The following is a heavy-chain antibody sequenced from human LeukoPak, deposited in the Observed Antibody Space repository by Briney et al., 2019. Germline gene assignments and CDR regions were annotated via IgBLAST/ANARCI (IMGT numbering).Heavy chain of an antibody. V-gene: IGHV4-34*01. CDR3: ARMMDIAWGMDV. CDR2: INHSGST. Sequence: PSETLSLTCAVYGGSFSGYYWSWIRQPPGKGLEWIGEINHSGSTNYNPSLKSRVTISVDTSKNQFSLKLTSVTAADTAVYYCARMMDIAWGMDVWGQGTTVTVSS. D-gene: IGHD2-21*01. CDR1: GGSFSGYY. J-gene: IGHJ6*02.